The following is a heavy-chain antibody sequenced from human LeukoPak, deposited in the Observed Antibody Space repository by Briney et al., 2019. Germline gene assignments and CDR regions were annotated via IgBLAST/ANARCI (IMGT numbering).Heavy chain of an antibody. Sequence: PGGSLRLSCAASGFSFSSYTMHWVRQAPGKGLEWVAVISNDGSKIFYADSEKGRLTISRDNSKNTLYLQMDSLRADDTAVYYCARDSAASYYDILTGYDGTFDYWGQGTLVTVSS. J-gene: IGHJ4*02. D-gene: IGHD3-9*01. CDR2: ISNDGSKI. CDR3: ARDSAASYYDILTGYDGTFDY. V-gene: IGHV3-30-3*01. CDR1: GFSFSSYT.